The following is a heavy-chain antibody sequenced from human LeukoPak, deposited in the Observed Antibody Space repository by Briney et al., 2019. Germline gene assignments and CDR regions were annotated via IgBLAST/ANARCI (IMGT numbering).Heavy chain of an antibody. V-gene: IGHV4-38-2*02. CDR3: ARDVEGDYLLFGP. J-gene: IGHJ5*02. Sequence: SETLSLTCTVSGYSISSGYYWGWIRQPPGKGLEWIGSIYHSGSTYYNPSLKSRVTISVDTSKNQFSLKLSSVTAADTAVYYCARDVEGDYLLFGPWGQGTLVTVSS. D-gene: IGHD4-17*01. CDR1: GYSISSGYY. CDR2: IYHSGST.